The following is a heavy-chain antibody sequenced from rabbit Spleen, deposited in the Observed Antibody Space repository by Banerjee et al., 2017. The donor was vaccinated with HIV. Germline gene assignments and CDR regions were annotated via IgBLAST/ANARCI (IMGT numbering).Heavy chain of an antibody. Sequence: EQLEESGGDLVKPGASLTLTCTASGIDFSGYYFMCWVRQAPGKGLEWIACIYAGDSSTRYATWAKGRFTISKTSSTTVTLQMTTPTAADTATYFCVRGGGGGGDGFDFWGQGTLVTVS. V-gene: IGHV1S45*01. CDR2: IYAGDSST. J-gene: IGHJ3*01. CDR3: VRGGGGGGDGFDF. D-gene: IGHD2-1*01. CDR1: GIDFSGYYF.